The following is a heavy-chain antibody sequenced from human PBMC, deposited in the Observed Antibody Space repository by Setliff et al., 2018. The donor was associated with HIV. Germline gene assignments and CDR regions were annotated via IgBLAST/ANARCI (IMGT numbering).Heavy chain of an antibody. V-gene: IGHV4-30-2*01. J-gene: IGHJ4*02. Sequence: SETLSLTCAVSGGSISSGGYSWSWIRQPPGKGLEWIGYIYHSGSTYYNPSLKSRVTISADRSKNQFSLKLSSVTAADTAVYYCARSEAYYDSSGYDYWGQGTLVTVSS. CDR3: ARSEAYYDSSGYDY. CDR1: GGSISSGGYS. D-gene: IGHD3-22*01. CDR2: IYHSGST.